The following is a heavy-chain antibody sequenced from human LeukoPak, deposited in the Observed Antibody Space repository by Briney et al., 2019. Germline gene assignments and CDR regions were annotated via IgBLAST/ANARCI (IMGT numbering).Heavy chain of an antibody. CDR1: GGSFSGYY. Sequence: SETLSLTCAVYGGSFSGYYWSWIRQPPGKGLEWIGEINHSGSTNYNPSLKSRVTISVDTSKNQFSLKLSSVTAADTAVYYCARSSYYYDSSGSFDPWSQGTLVTVSS. CDR3: ARSSYYYDSSGSFDP. J-gene: IGHJ5*02. V-gene: IGHV4-34*01. D-gene: IGHD3-22*01. CDR2: INHSGST.